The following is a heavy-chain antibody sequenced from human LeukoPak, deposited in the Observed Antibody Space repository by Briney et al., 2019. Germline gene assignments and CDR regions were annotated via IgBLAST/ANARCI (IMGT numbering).Heavy chain of an antibody. CDR1: GFTFSHHG. D-gene: IGHD1-26*01. CDR2: IESKTDGGTT. V-gene: IGHV3-15*04. CDR3: TTDGVGVEGATYDN. Sequence: GGSLRLSCAASGFTFSHHGMHWVRQAPGKGLEWVGRIESKTDGGTTDYAAPVKGRFTISRDDSTNTLYLQMNSLKTEDTAVYYCTTDGVGVEGATYDNWGQGTLVSVSS. J-gene: IGHJ4*02.